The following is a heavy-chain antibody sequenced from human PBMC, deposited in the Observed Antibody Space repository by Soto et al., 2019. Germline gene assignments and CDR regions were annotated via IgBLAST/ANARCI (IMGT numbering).Heavy chain of an antibody. V-gene: IGHV1-8*01. CDR3: ARGRGTYDFWSGYPNWFDP. CDR1: GYTFTSYD. J-gene: IGHJ5*02. CDR2: MNPNSGNT. Sequence: GASVKVSCKASGYTFTSYDINWVRQATGQGLEWMGWMNPNSGNTGYAQKFQGRVTMTRNTSISTAYMELSSLRSEDTAVYYCARGRGTYDFWSGYPNWFDPWGQGTLVTVSS. D-gene: IGHD3-3*01.